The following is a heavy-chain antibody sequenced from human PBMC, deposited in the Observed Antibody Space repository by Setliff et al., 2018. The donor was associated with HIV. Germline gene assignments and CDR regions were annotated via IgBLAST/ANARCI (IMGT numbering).Heavy chain of an antibody. CDR3: ARAGVVEGYYYYYYMDV. J-gene: IGHJ6*03. Sequence: GGSLRLSCAASGFTFSDCSMNWVRQAPGKGLEWISYITSTGSTIFYADSVKGRFTISRDNDKNSVHLQMTSLRAEDTAVYYCARAGVVEGYYYYYYMDVWGKGTTVTVS. CDR1: GFTFSDCS. CDR2: ITSTGSTI. D-gene: IGHD2-15*01. V-gene: IGHV3-48*01.